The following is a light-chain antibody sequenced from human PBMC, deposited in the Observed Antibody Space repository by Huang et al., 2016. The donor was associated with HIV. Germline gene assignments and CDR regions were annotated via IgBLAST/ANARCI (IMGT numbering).Light chain of an antibody. J-gene: IGKJ5*01. CDR3: LQYSTWPPVT. CDR2: GAS. CDR1: QSVSSN. V-gene: IGKV3D-15*01. Sequence: EMVMTQSPATLSVSPGERATLSCRASQSVSSNLAWYQPKPGQGPRLPIYGASTRATGIPARVSGSVSGTEFTLTISSLQSEDFAVYYCLQYSTWPPVTFGQGTRLEI.